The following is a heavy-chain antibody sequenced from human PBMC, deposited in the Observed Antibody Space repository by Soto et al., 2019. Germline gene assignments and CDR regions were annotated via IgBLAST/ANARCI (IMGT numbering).Heavy chain of an antibody. V-gene: IGHV1-18*04. J-gene: IGHJ4*02. D-gene: IGHD1-26*01. CDR2: ISAYNGNT. CDR1: GYTFTSYA. CDR3: ARVPSGSYSWANY. Sequence: VQLVQSGAEVKKPGASVKVSCKASGYTFTSYAISWVRQAPGQGLEWMGWISAYNGNTNYAQKLQGRVTMTTDTSTSTDYMELRSLRSDDTAVYYCARVPSGSYSWANYWGQGTLVTVSS.